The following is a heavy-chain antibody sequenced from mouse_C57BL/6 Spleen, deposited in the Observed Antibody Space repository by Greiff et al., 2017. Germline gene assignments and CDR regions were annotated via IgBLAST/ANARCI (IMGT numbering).Heavy chain of an antibody. V-gene: IGHV1-58*01. CDR3: ARNYYGSSDY. CDR1: GYTFTSYG. CDR2: INIGNGYT. J-gene: IGHJ2*01. D-gene: IGHD1-1*01. Sequence: VQLKESGAELVRPGSSVKMSCKTSGYTFTSYGINWVKQRPGQGLEWIGYINIGNGYTEYNEKFKGKATLTSDTSSNTGYLQLSSLTSEDSAIYFCARNYYGSSDYWGQGTTLTVSS.